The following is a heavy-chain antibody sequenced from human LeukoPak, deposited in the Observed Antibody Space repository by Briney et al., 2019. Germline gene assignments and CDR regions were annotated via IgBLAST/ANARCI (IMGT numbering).Heavy chain of an antibody. CDR3: AKSLRGYSASRFDC. Sequence: GGSLRLSCAASEFTFSSYTMQWVRQAPGKGLEWVSGISASGGNTWYADSVKGRFIISRDNSKNTLYLQMNSLRAEDTAVYYCAKSLRGYSASRFDCWGQGTLVTVSS. CDR1: EFTFSSYT. CDR2: ISASGGNT. D-gene: IGHD4-11*01. V-gene: IGHV3-23*01. J-gene: IGHJ4*02.